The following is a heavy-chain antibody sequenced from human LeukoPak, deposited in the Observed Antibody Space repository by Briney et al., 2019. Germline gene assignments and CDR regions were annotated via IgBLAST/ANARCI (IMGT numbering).Heavy chain of an antibody. V-gene: IGHV1-18*01. CDR3: ARDGYRLSGYFYYMDV. J-gene: IGHJ6*03. D-gene: IGHD2-2*03. Sequence: ASVKVSCKASGYTFASLGITWVRQAPGQGLEWMGWINTHNGDTNYAQKLQGRVTMTTDTSTSTAYMELRSLRSDDTAVYYCARDGYRLSGYFYYMDVWGKGTTVTVSS. CDR2: INTHNGDT. CDR1: GYTFASLG.